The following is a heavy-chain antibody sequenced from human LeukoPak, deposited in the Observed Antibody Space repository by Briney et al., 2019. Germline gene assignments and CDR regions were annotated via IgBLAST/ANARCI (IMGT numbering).Heavy chain of an antibody. CDR3: AGRVTGYSSGYVY. J-gene: IGHJ4*02. Sequence: GGSLRLPCVASGITFSNYAVSWVRQAPEKGLDWVSVISGSAHKIRYADSVKGRFTISRDNSENIVYLQMNNLRAEDTAVYYCAGRVTGYSSGYVYWGQGTLVTVSS. D-gene: IGHD5-18*01. CDR2: ISGSAHKI. V-gene: IGHV3-23*01. CDR1: GITFSNYA.